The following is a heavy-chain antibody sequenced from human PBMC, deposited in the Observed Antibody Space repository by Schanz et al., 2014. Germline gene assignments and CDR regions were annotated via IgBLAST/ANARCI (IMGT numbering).Heavy chain of an antibody. CDR2: SNTANGNA. D-gene: IGHD2-21*01. J-gene: IGHJ3*02. Sequence: QVQVVQSGAELKKPGASVKVSCKASGYTFSSHGIHWLRQAPGQSLEWMGWSNTANGNAKYSANFQARVIITRDTSATTAYMEQTNLRSEDTAVYYCARDLPYCDGGKCYSDGFDIWGQGTLVTISS. CDR1: GYTFSSHG. CDR3: ARDLPYCDGGKCYSDGFDI. V-gene: IGHV1-3*04.